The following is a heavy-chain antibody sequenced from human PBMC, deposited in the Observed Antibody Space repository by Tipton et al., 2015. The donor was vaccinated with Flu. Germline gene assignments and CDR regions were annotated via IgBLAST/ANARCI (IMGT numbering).Heavy chain of an antibody. J-gene: IGHJ5*02. Sequence: QLVQSGPEVKKPGESLKISCKGSGYSFTSYWIGWVRQMPGKGLEWMGIIYPGDSDTRYSPSFQGQVTISADKSISTAYLQWSSLKASDTAMYYCARRWFWSGYYTGPGGDWFDPWGQGTLVTVSS. V-gene: IGHV5-51*03. CDR3: ARRWFWSGYYTGPGGDWFDP. CDR1: GYSFTSYW. D-gene: IGHD3-3*01. CDR2: IYPGDSDT.